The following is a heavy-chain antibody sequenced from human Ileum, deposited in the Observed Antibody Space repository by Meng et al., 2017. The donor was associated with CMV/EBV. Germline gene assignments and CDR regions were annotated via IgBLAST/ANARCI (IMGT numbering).Heavy chain of an antibody. CDR2: IGSDGSNK. Sequence: GESLKISCAASGFTFSGYAMHWVRQAPGKGLEWVAFIGSDGSNKYYADSVRGRFTISRDNSKNTLDLQMNSLRPEDTAVYYCARDGIRGADAWGQGTTVTVSS. J-gene: IGHJ6*02. CDR1: GFTFSGYA. CDR3: ARDGIRGADA. V-gene: IGHV3-30*02. D-gene: IGHD3-3*02.